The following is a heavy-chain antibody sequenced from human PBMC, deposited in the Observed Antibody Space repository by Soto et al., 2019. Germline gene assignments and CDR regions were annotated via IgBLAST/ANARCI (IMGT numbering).Heavy chain of an antibody. Sequence: QVQLQESGPGLVKPSETLSLTCTVSGGSISSYYWSWIRQPPGKGLEWIGYIYYSGSTNYNPSLKRRVTLSVDTSKNQFSLKLSSVTAADTAVYYCARDGTAAAGRGTYYFDYWGQGTLVTVSS. CDR2: IYYSGST. V-gene: IGHV4-59*01. D-gene: IGHD6-13*01. CDR3: ARDGTAAAGRGTYYFDY. J-gene: IGHJ4*02. CDR1: GGSISSYY.